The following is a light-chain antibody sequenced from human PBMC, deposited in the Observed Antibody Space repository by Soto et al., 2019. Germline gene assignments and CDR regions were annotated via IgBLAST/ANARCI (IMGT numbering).Light chain of an antibody. CDR2: DAS. Sequence: EIVLTQSPATLSLSPGERATLSCRASQTVGSALVWYQQRPGQAPRLLMYDASTRATGIPARFSGSGSGTDFTLTISSPEPEDFAVYYCQQRMNWPITFGQGTRLEIK. V-gene: IGKV3-11*01. CDR1: QTVGSA. CDR3: QQRMNWPIT. J-gene: IGKJ5*01.